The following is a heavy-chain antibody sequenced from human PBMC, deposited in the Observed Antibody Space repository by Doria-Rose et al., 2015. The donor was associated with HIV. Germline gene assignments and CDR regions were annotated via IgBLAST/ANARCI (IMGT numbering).Heavy chain of an antibody. J-gene: IGHJ4*02. V-gene: IGHV2-26*01. CDR1: GVSLSSPGMG. CDR3: ARIKSSRWYHKYYFDF. D-gene: IGHD6-13*01. Sequence: QITLKESGPVLVKPTETLTLTCTVSGVSLSSPGMGVSWIRQPPGKALEWLANIFSDDVRSYKTSLKSRLTIARGTSNSQVVLTMTDMDPVDTATYYCARIKSSRWYHKYYFDFWGQGTLFIVSA. CDR2: IFSDDVR.